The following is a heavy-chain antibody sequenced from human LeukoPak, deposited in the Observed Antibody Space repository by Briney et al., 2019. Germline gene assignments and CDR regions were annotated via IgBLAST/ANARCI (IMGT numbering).Heavy chain of an antibody. CDR2: IIPIFGTA. CDR3: ARDYGSGSYYPDNWFDP. V-gene: IGHV1-69*05. D-gene: IGHD3-10*01. J-gene: IGHJ5*02. CDR1: GGTFSSYA. Sequence: SVKVSCTASGGTFSSYAISWVRQAPGQGLEWVGGIIPIFGTANYAQKLQGRVTMTTDTSTSTAYMELRSLRSDDTAVYYCARDYGSGSYYPDNWFDPWGQGTLVTVSS.